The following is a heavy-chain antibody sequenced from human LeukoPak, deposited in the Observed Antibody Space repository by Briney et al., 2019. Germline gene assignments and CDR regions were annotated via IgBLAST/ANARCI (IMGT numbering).Heavy chain of an antibody. V-gene: IGHV4-30-2*01. J-gene: IGHJ4*02. CDR1: GGSISSGGYS. CDR3: ARLVAATGNFDY. D-gene: IGHD6-13*01. Sequence: SETLSLTCAVCGGSISSGGYSWSWIRQPPGKGLELIGYIYHSGRNSYTPSLKSRVTLSVDRSNNQSSMKLSSVTAADTAVYYCARLVAATGNFDYWGQGTLVTVSS. CDR2: IYHSGRN.